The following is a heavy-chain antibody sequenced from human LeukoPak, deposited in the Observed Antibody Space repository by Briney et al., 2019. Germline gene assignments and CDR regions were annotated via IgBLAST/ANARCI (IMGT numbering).Heavy chain of an antibody. J-gene: IGHJ4*02. CDR2: IYNSEST. CDR1: GGSIRSYF. D-gene: IGHD4-17*01. Sequence: SETLSLTCTVSGGSIRSYFWSWIRQPPGKGLEWIGYIYNSESTNYNPSLKSRVTISVDTSKNQISLKLTSVTAADTAVYYCARSTTNYGDDYWGQGTLVTVSS. CDR3: ARSTTNYGDDY. V-gene: IGHV4-59*01.